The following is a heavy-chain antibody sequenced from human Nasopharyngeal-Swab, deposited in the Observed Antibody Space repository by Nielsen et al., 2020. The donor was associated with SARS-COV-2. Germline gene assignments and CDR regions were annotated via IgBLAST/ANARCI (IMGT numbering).Heavy chain of an antibody. Sequence: ASVKVSCKASGYTFTSYAMSWARQAPGQGLEWMGWISAYNGNTNYAQKLQGRVTMTTDTSTSTAYMELRSLRSDDTAVYYCARSTIAVAGRGISDYRGQGTLVTVSS. D-gene: IGHD6-19*01. J-gene: IGHJ4*02. CDR1: GYTFTSYA. CDR3: ARSTIAVAGRGISDY. CDR2: ISAYNGNT. V-gene: IGHV1-18*01.